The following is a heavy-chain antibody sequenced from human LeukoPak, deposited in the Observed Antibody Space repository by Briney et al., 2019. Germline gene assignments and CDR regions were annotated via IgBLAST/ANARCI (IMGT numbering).Heavy chain of an antibody. CDR1: GFTFSTYW. V-gene: IGHV3-7*03. J-gene: IGHJ4*02. CDR3: ARAVTSAEGY. Sequence: GGSLRLSCAASGFTFSTYWMTWVRQAPGKGLEWVASLNEDGSEKYYVDSVKGRFTISRDNAQKSLYLEMKSLSAKDTAVYYCARAVTSAEGYWGQGTLVTVSS. CDR2: LNEDGSEK.